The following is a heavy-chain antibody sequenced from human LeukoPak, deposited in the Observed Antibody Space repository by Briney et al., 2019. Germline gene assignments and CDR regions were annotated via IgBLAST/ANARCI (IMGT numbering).Heavy chain of an antibody. D-gene: IGHD4-17*01. CDR2: ISSSSSTI. CDR3: AKEQRWPGYGMDV. Sequence: GGSLRLSCAASGFTFSSYSMNWVRQAPGKGLEWVSYISSSSSTIYYADSVKGRFTISRDNSKNTLYLQMNSLRAEDTAVYYCAKEQRWPGYGMDVWGQGTTVTVSS. V-gene: IGHV3-48*01. J-gene: IGHJ6*02. CDR1: GFTFSSYS.